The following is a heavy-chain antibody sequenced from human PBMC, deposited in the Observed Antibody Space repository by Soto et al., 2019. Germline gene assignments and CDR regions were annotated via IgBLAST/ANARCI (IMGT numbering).Heavy chain of an antibody. J-gene: IGHJ3*01. Sequence: QVQLQESGPGLVKPSWTLSLTCAVSGGSISSSHWWTWVRQSPGKGLEYIGEISHSGTSNSNPSLKRLVTLSVDKSKNHFSLTLTSVTAADTAVYYCARVVLTITRGAFDAWGQGTLVIVSS. CDR3: ARVVLTITRGAFDA. V-gene: IGHV4-4*02. CDR2: ISHSGTS. CDR1: GGSISSSHW. D-gene: IGHD3-9*01.